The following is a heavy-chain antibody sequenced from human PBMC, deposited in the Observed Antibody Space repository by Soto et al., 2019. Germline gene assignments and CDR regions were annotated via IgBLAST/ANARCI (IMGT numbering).Heavy chain of an antibody. V-gene: IGHV3-11*01. Sequence: PGGSLRLSCVASGFTFSDHYMSWIRQAPGKGLEWVSYMSSGGSAIYYADTVKGRCTISRDNAKNSLYLQMNSLRAEDTAVYYFARDRGGGKWLPPENKFDYWGQGTLVTVSS. D-gene: IGHD3-22*01. CDR3: ARDRGGGKWLPPENKFDY. CDR1: GFTFSDHY. J-gene: IGHJ4*02. CDR2: MSSGGSAI.